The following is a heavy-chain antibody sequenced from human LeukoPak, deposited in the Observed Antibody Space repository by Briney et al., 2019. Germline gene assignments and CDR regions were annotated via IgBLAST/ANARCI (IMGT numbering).Heavy chain of an antibody. Sequence: GGSLRLSCAASASGFILSNYAMHWVRQAPGKGLEWVAHLRLDGNTKWYADSVQGRFTMSRDISKNTLYLQMNSLRPEDTAVYYCAKDLHGYGSFDIWGLGTMVTVSS. D-gene: IGHD5-12*01. V-gene: IGHV3-30*02. CDR3: AKDLHGYGSFDI. CDR1: ASGFILSNYA. J-gene: IGHJ3*02. CDR2: LRLDGNTK.